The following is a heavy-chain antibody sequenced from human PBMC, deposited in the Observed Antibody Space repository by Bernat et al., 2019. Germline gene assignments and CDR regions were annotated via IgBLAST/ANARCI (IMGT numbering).Heavy chain of an antibody. J-gene: IGHJ1*01. CDR1: GFTFSSYS. V-gene: IGHV3-48*01. CDR2: ISSSSSTV. Sequence: EVQLVESGGGLVQPGGSLRLSCAASGFTFSSYSMNWVRQAPGKGLEWVSYISSSSSTVYYADSVKGRFTISRDNAKNSLYLQMNSLRAEDTAVYYCADSGSYFEYFQHWGQGTLVTVSS. D-gene: IGHD1-26*01. CDR3: ADSGSYFEYFQH.